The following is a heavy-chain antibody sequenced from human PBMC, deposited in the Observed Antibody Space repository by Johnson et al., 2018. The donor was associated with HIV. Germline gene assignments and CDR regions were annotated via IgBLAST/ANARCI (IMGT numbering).Heavy chain of an antibody. Sequence: QVQLVESGGGLVQPGGSLRLSCAASGFTVSNNYMNWVRQTPGKGLEWVSGISWNSGSIGHADSVKGRFTISRDNAKNSLYLQMNSLGAEDTAMYYCARGLTNWGVGDALDMWGQGTMVTVSS. CDR3: ARGLTNWGVGDALDM. CDR2: ISWNSGSI. J-gene: IGHJ3*02. CDR1: GFTVSNNY. V-gene: IGHV3-11*04. D-gene: IGHD7-27*01.